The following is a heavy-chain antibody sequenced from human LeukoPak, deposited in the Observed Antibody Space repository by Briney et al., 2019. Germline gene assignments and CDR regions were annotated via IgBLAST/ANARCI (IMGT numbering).Heavy chain of an antibody. Sequence: PGGSLRLSCAASGFTFSRYWMSWVRQAPGKGLEWVANIKEDGTVKYYVESVKGRFTISRDNAKNSLYLQMNSLRAEDTAVYYCAALITMFDYWGQGTLVTVSS. D-gene: IGHD3-10*01. CDR1: GFTFSRYW. J-gene: IGHJ4*02. CDR3: AALITMFDY. V-gene: IGHV3-7*02. CDR2: IKEDGTVK.